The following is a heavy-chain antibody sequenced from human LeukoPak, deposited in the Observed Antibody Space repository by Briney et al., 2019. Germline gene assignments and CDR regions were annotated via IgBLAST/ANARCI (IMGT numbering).Heavy chain of an antibody. CDR2: MNPNSGNT. V-gene: IGHV1-8*01. CDR1: GYTFTSYD. D-gene: IGHD6-13*01. CDR3: ARGSPSSPIYYYYGMDV. J-gene: IGHJ6*02. Sequence: ASVKVSCKASGYTFTSYDINWVRQATGQGLEWMGWMNPNSGNTGYAQKFQGRVTMTRNTSISAAYMELSSLRSEDTAVYYCARGSPSSPIYYYYGMDVWGQGTTVTVSS.